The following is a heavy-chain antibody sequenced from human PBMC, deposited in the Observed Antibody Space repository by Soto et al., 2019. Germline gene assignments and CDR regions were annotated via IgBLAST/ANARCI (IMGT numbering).Heavy chain of an antibody. J-gene: IGHJ6*02. CDR3: ARQSPDPSSGLDV. CDR2: IIPIFGTA. D-gene: IGHD6-6*01. Sequence: ASVKFSCKASGGTFSSYAISWVRQAPGQGLEWMGGIIPIFGTANYAQKFQGRVTITADESTSTAYMELSSLRSEDTAIYYCARQSPDPSSGLDVWGQGTTVTVS. CDR1: GGTFSSYA. V-gene: IGHV1-69*13.